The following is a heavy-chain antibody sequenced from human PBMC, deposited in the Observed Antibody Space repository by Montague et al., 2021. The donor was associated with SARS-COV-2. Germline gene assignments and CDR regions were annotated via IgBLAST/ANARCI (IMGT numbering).Heavy chain of an antibody. CDR1: GASFSGNY. D-gene: IGHD4-17*01. CDR3: ARSHYGDYFDF. CDR2: VNSGGST. Sequence: SETLSLTCTVSGASFSGNYWTWLRQSPRKGLEWMGEVNSGGSTNSNPSYKRRVAISVYTSKNQFSLSLRSLTAADTATYICARSHYGDYFDFWGHGTQVTVSS. V-gene: IGHV4-34*01. J-gene: IGHJ4*01.